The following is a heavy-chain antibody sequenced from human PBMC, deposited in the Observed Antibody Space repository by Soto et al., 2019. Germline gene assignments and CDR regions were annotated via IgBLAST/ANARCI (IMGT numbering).Heavy chain of an antibody. CDR3: ARDGVRYFDWWHSFDP. D-gene: IGHD3-9*01. J-gene: IGHJ5*02. Sequence: QVQLQESGPGLVKPSETLSLTCTVSGGSISSYYWSWIRQPPGKGLEWIGYIYYSGSTNYNPSLKSRVTISVDTSKNQFSLKLSSVTAADTAVYYCARDGVRYFDWWHSFDPWGQGTLVTVSS. CDR2: IYYSGST. V-gene: IGHV4-59*01. CDR1: GGSISSYY.